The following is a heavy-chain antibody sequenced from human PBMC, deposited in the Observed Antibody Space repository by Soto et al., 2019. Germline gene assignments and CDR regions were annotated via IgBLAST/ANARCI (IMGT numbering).Heavy chain of an antibody. CDR1: GFTFSSYA. CDR3: AKTYYDILTGYYSPFDP. V-gene: IGHV3-23*01. Sequence: GGSLRLSCAASGFTFSSYAMSWVRQAPGKGLEWVSAISGSGGSTYYADSVKGRFTISRDNSKNTLYLQMNSLRAEDTAVYYCAKTYYDILTGYYSPFDPWGQGTLVTVSS. J-gene: IGHJ5*02. D-gene: IGHD3-9*01. CDR2: ISGSGGST.